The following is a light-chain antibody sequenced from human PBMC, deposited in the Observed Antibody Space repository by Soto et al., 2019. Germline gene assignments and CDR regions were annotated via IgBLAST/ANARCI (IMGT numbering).Light chain of an antibody. V-gene: IGKV1-39*01. CDR3: QQTYRTPLT. J-gene: IGKJ4*01. Sequence: DIQMTQSPSSLSASVGDRVTITRRASQSIGGYLNWYQQKPGKAPKLLIYAASSLHSGVPSRFSGSGSGTDFTLTISSLQPEDFATYSCQQTYRTPLTFGGGTKVDIK. CDR1: QSIGGY. CDR2: AAS.